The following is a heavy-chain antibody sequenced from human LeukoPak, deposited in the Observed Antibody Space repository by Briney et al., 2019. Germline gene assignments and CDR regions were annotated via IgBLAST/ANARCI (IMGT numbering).Heavy chain of an antibody. CDR2: INSDGTST. CDR1: GFTVSNFW. CDR3: ARETWSRGGDAFDI. V-gene: IGHV3-74*01. Sequence: GGSLRLSCAASGFTVSNFWMHWVRQAPGQGLVWVSRINSDGTSTNYADSVKGRLTISRDNTKKTLYLQMNSLTVEDTAVYYCARETWSRGGDAFDIWGRGTMVTVSS. J-gene: IGHJ3*02. D-gene: IGHD3-10*01.